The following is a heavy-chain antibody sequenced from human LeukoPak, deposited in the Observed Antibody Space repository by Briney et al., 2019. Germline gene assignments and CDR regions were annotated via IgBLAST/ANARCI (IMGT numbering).Heavy chain of an antibody. D-gene: IGHD3-22*01. V-gene: IGHV1-8*01. CDR3: ARAEGYYDSSGYYHSDY. Sequence: ASVKVSCKASGYTFTSYDINWVRQATGQGLEWMGWMNPNSGNTGYAQKFQGRVTMTRNTSISTAYMELSSLRSEDTAVYYCARAEGYYDSSGYYHSDYWGQGTLVTVSS. CDR2: MNPNSGNT. CDR1: GYTFTSYD. J-gene: IGHJ4*02.